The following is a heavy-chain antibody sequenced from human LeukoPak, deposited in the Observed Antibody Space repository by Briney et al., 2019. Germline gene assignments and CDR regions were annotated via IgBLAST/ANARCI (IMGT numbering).Heavy chain of an antibody. CDR2: FDPEDGET. V-gene: IGHV1-24*01. CDR3: ATEVVVAATDAFDI. J-gene: IGHJ3*02. CDR1: GYTLTALS. D-gene: IGHD2-15*01. Sequence: ASVKVSCKVSGYTLTALSMHWVRQAPGKGLEWMGGFDPEDGETIYAQKFQGRVTMTEDTSTDTAYMELSNLRSEDTAVYYCATEVVVAATDAFDIWVQGTMVTVSS.